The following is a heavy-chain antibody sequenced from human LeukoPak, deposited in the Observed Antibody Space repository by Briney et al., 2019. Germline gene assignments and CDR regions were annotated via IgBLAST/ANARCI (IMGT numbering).Heavy chain of an antibody. J-gene: IGHJ5*02. CDR1: GGSISSYY. D-gene: IGHD6-6*01. CDR3: ARVKAIARVFWFDP. Sequence: KASETLSLTCTVSGGSISSYYWSWIRQPPGKGLEWIGYIYYSGSTNYNPSLKSRVTISVDTSKNQFSLKLSSVTAADTAVYYCARVKAIARVFWFDPWGRGTLVTVSS. CDR2: IYYSGST. V-gene: IGHV4-59*01.